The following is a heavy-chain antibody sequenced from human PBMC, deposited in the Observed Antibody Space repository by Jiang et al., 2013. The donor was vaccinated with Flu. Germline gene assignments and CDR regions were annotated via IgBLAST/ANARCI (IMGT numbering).Heavy chain of an antibody. CDR2: IYYSGST. Sequence: LLKPSETLSLTCTVSGGSISSYYWSWIRQPPGKGLEWIGYIYYSGSTNYNPSLKSRVTISVDTSKNQFSLKLSSVTAADTAVYYCARHLGYDYVWGSYRPVFFDYWGQGTLVTVSS. J-gene: IGHJ4*02. D-gene: IGHD3-16*02. CDR3: ARHLGYDYVWGSYRPVFFDY. CDR1: GGSISSYY. V-gene: IGHV4-59*08.